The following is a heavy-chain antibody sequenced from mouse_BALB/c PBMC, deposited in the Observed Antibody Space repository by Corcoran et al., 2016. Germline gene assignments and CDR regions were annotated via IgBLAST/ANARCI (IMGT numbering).Heavy chain of an antibody. D-gene: IGHD3-3*01. CDR2: IDPANGNT. Sequence: EVQLQQSGAELVKPGASVKLSCTASGFYSKDTYMHGVKQRPEQVLEWIGRIDPANGNTKYDPKFQGKATITADTSSNTAYLQLSSLTSEDTAVYYCARGGPAMDYWGQGTSVTVSS. CDR3: ARGGPAMDY. V-gene: IGHV14-3*02. J-gene: IGHJ4*01. CDR1: GFYSKDTY.